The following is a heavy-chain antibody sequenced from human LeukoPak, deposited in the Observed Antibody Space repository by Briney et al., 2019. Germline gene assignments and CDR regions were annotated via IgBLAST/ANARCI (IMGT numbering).Heavy chain of an antibody. Sequence: ASVKVSCKASGYTFTGYYMHWVRQAPGQGLEWMGWINPNSGGTNYAQKFQGRVTMTRDTSISTAYVELSRLRSDDTAVYYCARDRPLGYCSSTSCYILDYWGQGTLVTVSS. CDR1: GYTFTGYY. V-gene: IGHV1-2*02. CDR2: INPNSGGT. CDR3: ARDRPLGYCSSTSCYILDY. D-gene: IGHD2-2*02. J-gene: IGHJ4*02.